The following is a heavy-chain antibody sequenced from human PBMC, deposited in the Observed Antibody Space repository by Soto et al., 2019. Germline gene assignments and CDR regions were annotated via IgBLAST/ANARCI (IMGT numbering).Heavy chain of an antibody. CDR3: ARAHPLLWFGELSQYYFDY. V-gene: IGHV4-59*01. D-gene: IGHD3-10*01. J-gene: IGHJ4*02. Sequence: SETLSLTCTVSGGSISSYYWSWIRQPPGKGLEWIGYIYYSGSTNYNPSLKSRVTISVDTSKDQFSLKLSSVTAADTAVYYCARAHPLLWFGELSQYYFDYWGQGTLVTVSS. CDR2: IYYSGST. CDR1: GGSISSYY.